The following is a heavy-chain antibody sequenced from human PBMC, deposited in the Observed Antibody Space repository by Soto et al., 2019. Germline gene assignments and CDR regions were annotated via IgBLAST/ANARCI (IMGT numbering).Heavy chain of an antibody. CDR2: ISSNGGST. Sequence: GGSLRLSCAASGFTFSSYNMNWVRQAPGKGLEWVSSISSNGGSTYYADSVKGRFTISRDNSKNTLYLQMSSLRAEDTAVYYCVKVSSSWPYYYYGMDVWGQGTTVTVSS. D-gene: IGHD6-13*01. V-gene: IGHV3-64D*06. CDR3: VKVSSSWPYYYYGMDV. J-gene: IGHJ6*02. CDR1: GFTFSSYN.